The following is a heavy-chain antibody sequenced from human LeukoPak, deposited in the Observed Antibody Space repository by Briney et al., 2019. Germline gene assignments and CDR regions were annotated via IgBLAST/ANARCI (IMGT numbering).Heavy chain of an antibody. CDR3: AKDMSPGFKYCSSTSCGMDV. Sequence: HAGRSLRLSCAASGFTFDDYAMHWVRQAPGKGLEWVSGISWNGGSIGYADSVKGRFTISRDNAKNSLYLQMNSLRAEDTALYYCAKDMSPGFKYCSSTSCGMDVWGQGTTVTVSS. CDR2: ISWNGGSI. CDR1: GFTFDDYA. V-gene: IGHV3-9*01. J-gene: IGHJ6*02. D-gene: IGHD2-2*01.